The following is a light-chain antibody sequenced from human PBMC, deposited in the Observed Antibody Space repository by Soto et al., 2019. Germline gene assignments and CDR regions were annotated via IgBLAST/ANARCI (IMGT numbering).Light chain of an antibody. CDR2: PAS. J-gene: IGKJ1*01. Sequence: IQMTQSPSSLSASVGDRVTITCRTSQNINIYLNRYQQKPGKVPKLLISPASNLRSGVPSRFSGRRSGTDFTLTISSLQPGDFATYYCQQYYTAPSFGKGTEVEI. CDR3: QQYYTAPS. V-gene: IGKV1-39*01. CDR1: QNINIY.